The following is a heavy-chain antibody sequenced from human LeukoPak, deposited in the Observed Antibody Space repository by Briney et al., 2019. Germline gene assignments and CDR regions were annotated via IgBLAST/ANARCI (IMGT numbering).Heavy chain of an antibody. CDR3: ARVAYSSSPTNDY. J-gene: IGHJ4*02. CDR2: INPNSGGT. D-gene: IGHD6-13*01. Sequence: ASVKVSCKASGYTFTGYYMHWVRQAPGQGLEWMGWINPNSGGTNYAQKFQGRVTMIRDTSISTAYMELSRLRSDDTAVYYCARVAYSSSPTNDYWGQGTLVTVSS. V-gene: IGHV1-2*02. CDR1: GYTFTGYY.